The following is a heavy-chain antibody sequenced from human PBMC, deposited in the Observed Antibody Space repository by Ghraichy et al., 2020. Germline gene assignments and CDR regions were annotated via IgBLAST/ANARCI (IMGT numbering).Heavy chain of an antibody. CDR1: GGTFSSYA. CDR3: ASSSIAARNRYYYYGMDV. V-gene: IGHV1-69*13. D-gene: IGHD6-6*01. J-gene: IGHJ6*02. Sequence: SVKVSCKASGGTFSSYAISWVRQAPGQGLEWMGGIIPIFGTANYAQKFQGRVTITADESTSTAYMELSSLRSEDTAVYYCASSSIAARNRYYYYGMDVWGQGTTFTVSS. CDR2: IIPIFGTA.